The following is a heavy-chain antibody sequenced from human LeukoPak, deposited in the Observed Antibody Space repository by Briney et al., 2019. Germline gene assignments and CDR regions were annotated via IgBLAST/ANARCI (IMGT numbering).Heavy chain of an antibody. CDR3: ARDAAARRGTYYYYYMDV. CDR1: GGSISSGSYY. CDR2: IYTSGST. Sequence: SETLSLTCTVSGGSISSGSYYWSWIRQPAGKGLEWIGRIYTSGSTNYNPSLKSRVTISVDTSKNQFSLKLSSVTAADTAVYYCARDAAARRGTYYYYYMDVWGKGTTVTFSS. J-gene: IGHJ6*03. V-gene: IGHV4-61*02. D-gene: IGHD6-6*01.